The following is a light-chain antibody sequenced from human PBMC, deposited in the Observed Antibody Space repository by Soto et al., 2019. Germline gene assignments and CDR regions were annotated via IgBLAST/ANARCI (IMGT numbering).Light chain of an antibody. CDR2: GAS. J-gene: IGKJ1*01. V-gene: IGKV3-15*01. CDR1: QSISSD. CDR3: QQYNNWPT. Sequence: EIVMTQSPATLSVSPGERATLSCRASQSISSDLAWYQQKPGQAPRLLLYGASTRATGIPARFSGSGSGTEFTLTISGLQSEDFAVYDCQQYNNWPTFGQGTKVEIK.